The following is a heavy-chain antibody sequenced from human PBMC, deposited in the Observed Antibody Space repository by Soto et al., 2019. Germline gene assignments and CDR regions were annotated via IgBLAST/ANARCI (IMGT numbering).Heavy chain of an antibody. V-gene: IGHV3-23*01. Sequence: GGSLRLSCAASGFTFSSYAMSWVRQAPGKGLEWVSAISGSGGSTYYADSVKGRFTISRDNSKNTLYLQMNSLRAEDTAVYYCARSPPTYYYDSSGYYFPQGAFDIWGQGTMVTVS. J-gene: IGHJ3*02. CDR1: GFTFSSYA. CDR2: ISGSGGST. CDR3: ARSPPTYYYDSSGYYFPQGAFDI. D-gene: IGHD3-22*01.